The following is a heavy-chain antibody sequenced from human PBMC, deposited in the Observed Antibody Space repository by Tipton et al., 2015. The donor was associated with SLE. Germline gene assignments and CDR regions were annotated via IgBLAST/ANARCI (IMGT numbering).Heavy chain of an antibody. D-gene: IGHD6-13*01. J-gene: IGHJ3*02. V-gene: IGHV3-33*01. CDR3: ARVVYSFSDAFDI. Sequence: SLRLSCAASGFTFSSYGMHWVRQAPGKGLEWVAVIWYDGSNKYYADSVKGRFTISRDNSKNTLYLQMNSLRAEDTAVYYCARVVYSFSDAFDICGQGTLVTVSS. CDR1: GFTFSSYG. CDR2: IWYDGSNK.